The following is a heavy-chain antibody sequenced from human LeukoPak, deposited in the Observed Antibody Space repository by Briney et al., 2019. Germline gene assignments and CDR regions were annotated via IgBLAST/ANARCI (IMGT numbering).Heavy chain of an antibody. CDR2: ISSSSYI. V-gene: IGHV3-21*01. Sequence: GGSLRLSCAASGFTFSRYWMNWVRQAPGKGLEWVSSISSSSYIYYADSVKGRFTISRDNAKNSLYLQMNSLRAEDTAVYYCARDGVGLRFLEWSINWFDPWGQGTLVTVSS. CDR3: ARDGVGLRFLEWSINWFDP. CDR1: GFTFSRYW. D-gene: IGHD3-3*01. J-gene: IGHJ5*02.